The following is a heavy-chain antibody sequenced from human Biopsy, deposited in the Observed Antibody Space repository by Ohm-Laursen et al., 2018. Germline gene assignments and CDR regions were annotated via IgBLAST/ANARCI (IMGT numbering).Heavy chain of an antibody. J-gene: IGHJ4*02. V-gene: IGHV4-59*12. CDR3: GNEVYGRDY. Sequence: GTLSLTCTVSGGSIYNFFWSWIRQPPGKGLEWIGYIYYSGSTNYNPSLKSRVTISAEVSKNQFSLKLRSLTAADTAIYYCGNEVYGRDYWGQGARVTVSS. D-gene: IGHD4-17*01. CDR2: IYYSGST. CDR1: GGSIYNFF.